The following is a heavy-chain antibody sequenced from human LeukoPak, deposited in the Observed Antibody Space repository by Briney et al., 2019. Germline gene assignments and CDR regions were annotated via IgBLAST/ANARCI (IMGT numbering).Heavy chain of an antibody. Sequence: ASVKVSCKASGYTFTSYAMHWVRQAPGQRLEWMGWINAGNGNTKYSQKFQGRVTITRDTSASTAYMELSSLRSEDTAVYYCARGRIAAAGTGNWFDPWGQGTLVTVSS. CDR3: ARGRIAAAGTGNWFDP. CDR2: INAGNGNT. J-gene: IGHJ5*02. D-gene: IGHD6-13*01. CDR1: GYTFTSYA. V-gene: IGHV1-3*01.